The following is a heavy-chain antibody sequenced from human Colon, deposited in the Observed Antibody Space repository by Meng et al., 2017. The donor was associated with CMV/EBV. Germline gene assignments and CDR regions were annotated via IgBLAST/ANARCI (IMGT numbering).Heavy chain of an antibody. Sequence: GESLKISCAVSGLTLNSNAMHWVRQAPGKGLEWLALISYDGGDIFYADSVKGRFTISKDNSKNILYLEMSSLRREDTAVYYCARDPSLTWVAKLPDYWGQGTLVTVSS. D-gene: IGHD1-26*01. CDR3: ARDPSLTWVAKLPDY. CDR2: ISYDGGDI. V-gene: IGHV3-30*04. CDR1: GLTLNSNA. J-gene: IGHJ4*02.